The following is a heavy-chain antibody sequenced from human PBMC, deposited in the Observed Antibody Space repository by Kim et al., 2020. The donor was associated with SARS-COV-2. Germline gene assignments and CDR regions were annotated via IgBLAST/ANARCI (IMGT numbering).Heavy chain of an antibody. CDR3: ARDRYDYVWGSYRYYFDY. J-gene: IGHJ4*02. V-gene: IGHV3-30*01. D-gene: IGHD3-16*02. Sequence: KGRFTISRDNSKNTLYLQMNSLRAEDTAVYYCARDRYDYVWGSYRYYFDYWGQGTLVTVSS.